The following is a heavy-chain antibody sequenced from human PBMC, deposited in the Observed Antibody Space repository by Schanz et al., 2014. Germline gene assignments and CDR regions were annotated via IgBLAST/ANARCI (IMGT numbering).Heavy chain of an antibody. CDR1: GGALGAYY. Sequence: QVQLRESGPGLVKPSETLSLTCSVSGGALGAYYWSWIRQPPGKELEWIGCVYHSGSTDYNPSLKSRVTLSVDTSKNEFSLELNSVTAADTAVYYCAREWSSFDYWGQGALVSVSS. D-gene: IGHD3-10*01. V-gene: IGHV4-59*01. J-gene: IGHJ4*02. CDR2: VYHSGST. CDR3: AREWSSFDY.